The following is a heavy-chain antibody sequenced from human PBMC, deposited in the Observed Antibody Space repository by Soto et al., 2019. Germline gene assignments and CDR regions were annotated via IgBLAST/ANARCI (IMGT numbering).Heavy chain of an antibody. V-gene: IGHV1-2*02. CDR2: IDPKNGGT. CDR3: GRDDYGIFPY. CDR1: GYSISAYY. Sequence: ASVKVSCKASGYSISAYYIHWVRQAPGQGLEWMGWIDPKNGGTVSAQKFQGRLTMTRDTSISTVYMDLSGLTSDDTTLYYCGRDDYGIFPYWGQGSLVTVSS. D-gene: IGHD3-10*01. J-gene: IGHJ4*02.